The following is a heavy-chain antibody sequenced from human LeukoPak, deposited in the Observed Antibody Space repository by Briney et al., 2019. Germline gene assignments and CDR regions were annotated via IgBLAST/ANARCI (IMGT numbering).Heavy chain of an antibody. D-gene: IGHD6-13*01. CDR2: IYYSGST. V-gene: IGHV4-39*07. Sequence: SETPSLTCTVSGGSISSSSYYWGWIRQPPGKGLEWIGSIYYSGSTYYNPSLKSRVTISVDTSKNQFSLKLSSVTAADTAVYYCARDHGSSWYYFDYWGQGTLVTVSS. CDR3: ARDHGSSWYYFDY. J-gene: IGHJ4*02. CDR1: GGSISSSSYY.